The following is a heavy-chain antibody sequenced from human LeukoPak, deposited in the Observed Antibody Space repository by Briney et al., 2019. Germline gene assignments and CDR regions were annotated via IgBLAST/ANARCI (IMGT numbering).Heavy chain of an antibody. V-gene: IGHV3-23*01. CDR1: GITFSSYA. CDR2: ISGSGVNT. D-gene: IGHD4-11*01. CDR3: ARDPDYSNYVRYFDY. Sequence: GGSLRLSCAAPGITFSSYAMTWVRQAPGKGLEWVSAISGSGVNTYYADSVKGRFTISRDNAKNSLYLQMNSLRAEDTAVYYCARDPDYSNYVRYFDYWGQGTLVTVSS. J-gene: IGHJ4*02.